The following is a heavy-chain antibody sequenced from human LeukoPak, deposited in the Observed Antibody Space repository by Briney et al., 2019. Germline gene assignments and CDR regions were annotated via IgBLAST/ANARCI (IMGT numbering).Heavy chain of an antibody. CDR1: GGTFSSYA. Sequence: ASVKVSCKASGGTFSSYAISWVRQAPGQGLEWMGGIIPIFGTANYAQKFQGRVTITADESTSTAYMELSSLRSENTAVYYCARSRGYSYGGDYYYMDVWGKGTTVTVSS. J-gene: IGHJ6*03. D-gene: IGHD5-18*01. CDR3: ARSRGYSYGGDYYYMDV. V-gene: IGHV1-69*13. CDR2: IIPIFGTA.